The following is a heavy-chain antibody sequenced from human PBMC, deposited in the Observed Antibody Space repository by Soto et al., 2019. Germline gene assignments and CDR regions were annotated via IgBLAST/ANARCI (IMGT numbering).Heavy chain of an antibody. CDR3: EREFGRSSNYYYYYGMDV. V-gene: IGHV1-46*01. CDR2: INPSGGST. J-gene: IGHJ6*02. CDR1: GYTFTSYY. Sequence: ASVEGLCKASGYTFTSYYMHWVRQAPGQGLEWMGIINPSGGSTSYAQKFQGRLTMTRDTSTSTVYMELSSLRSEDTAVYYWEREFGRSSNYYYYYGMDVWGQGTTVTVSS. D-gene: IGHD3-16*01.